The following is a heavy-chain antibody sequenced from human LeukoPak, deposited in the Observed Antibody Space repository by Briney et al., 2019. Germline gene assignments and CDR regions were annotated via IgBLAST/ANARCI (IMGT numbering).Heavy chain of an antibody. CDR1: GFTFDDYG. CDR3: ARIDRAGTTGYFDY. D-gene: IGHD1-1*01. V-gene: IGHV3-20*04. J-gene: IGHJ4*02. Sequence: GGSLRLSCAASGFTFDDYGMTWVRQGPGKGLEWVSGINWNGGHTAYADPLKGRFTITRDNTNNSLYLYMISLRAEDTAFYYCARIDRAGTTGYFDYWGQGALVTVSS. CDR2: INWNGGHT.